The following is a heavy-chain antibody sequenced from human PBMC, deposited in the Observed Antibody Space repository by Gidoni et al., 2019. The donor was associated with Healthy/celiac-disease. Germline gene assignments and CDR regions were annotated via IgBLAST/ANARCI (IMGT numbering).Heavy chain of an antibody. Sequence: QVQLQESGPGLVKASETLSLTCTVSGGSISIYYWRWIRQPAGKGLEWIGRIYTSGSTNYNPSLKSRVTMSVDTSKNQFSLKLSSVTAADTAVYYCASSLYYYGSGSYSRLDIWGQGTMVTVSS. CDR2: IYTSGST. V-gene: IGHV4-4*07. CDR3: ASSLYYYGSGSYSRLDI. D-gene: IGHD3-10*01. CDR1: GGSISIYY. J-gene: IGHJ3*02.